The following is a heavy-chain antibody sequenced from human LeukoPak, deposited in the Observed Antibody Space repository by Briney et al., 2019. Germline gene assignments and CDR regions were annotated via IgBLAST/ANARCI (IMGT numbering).Heavy chain of an antibody. CDR2: INHSGST. D-gene: IGHD1-26*01. CDR3: ASVSLGSYSKDY. CDR1: GGSFSGYY. V-gene: IGHV4-34*01. Sequence: SETLSLTCAVYGGSFSGYYWSWIRQPPGKGLEWIGEINHSGSTNYNPSLKSRVTISVDTSKNQFSLKLSTVTAADTAVYYCASVSLGSYSKDYWGQGTLVTVSS. J-gene: IGHJ4*02.